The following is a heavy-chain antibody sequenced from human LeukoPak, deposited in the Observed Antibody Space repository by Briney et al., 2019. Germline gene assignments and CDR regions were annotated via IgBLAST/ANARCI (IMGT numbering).Heavy chain of an antibody. CDR1: GGSISTTSYF. CDR3: VREGEWALPFDY. V-gene: IGHV4-39*01. CDR2: IYYSGST. Sequence: SETLSLTCTVSGGSISTTSYFWGWIRQPPGKGLEWIGSIYYSGSTYYNPSLKSRVTISVDTSKNQFSLKLSSVIAADTAVYYCVREGEWALPFDYWGQGTLVTVSS. D-gene: IGHD3-16*01. J-gene: IGHJ4*02.